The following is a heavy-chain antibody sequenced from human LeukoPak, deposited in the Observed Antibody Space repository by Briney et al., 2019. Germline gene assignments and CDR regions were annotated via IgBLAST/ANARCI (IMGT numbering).Heavy chain of an antibody. CDR1: GGSISSYY. CDR3: ARRMDYYYYMDV. J-gene: IGHJ6*03. V-gene: IGHV4-59*08. CDR2: IYYSGST. Sequence: SETLSLTCTVSGGSISSYYWSWIRQPPGKGLEWIWYIYYSGSTNYNPSLMSGVTISVDTSKNQFSLKLSSVTAADTAVYYWARRMDYYYYMDVWGKGTTVTVSS.